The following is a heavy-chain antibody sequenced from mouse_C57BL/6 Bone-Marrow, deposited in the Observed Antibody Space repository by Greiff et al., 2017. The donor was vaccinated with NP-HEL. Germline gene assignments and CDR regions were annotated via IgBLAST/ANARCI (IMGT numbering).Heavy chain of an antibody. Sequence: DVKLQESGGGLVKPGGSLKLSCAASGFTFSDYGMHWVRQAPEKGLEWVAYISSGSSTIYFADTVKGRFTISRDNAKNNLFLQMTSLRSEDTAMYYCARRSNYWYFDVWGTGTTVTVSS. CDR1: GFTFSDYG. CDR2: ISSGSSTI. V-gene: IGHV5-17*01. J-gene: IGHJ1*03. CDR3: ARRSNYWYFDV. D-gene: IGHD2-5*01.